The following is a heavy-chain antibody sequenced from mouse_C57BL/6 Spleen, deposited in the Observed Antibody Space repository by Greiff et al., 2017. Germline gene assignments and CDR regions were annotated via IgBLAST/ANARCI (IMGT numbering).Heavy chain of an antibody. V-gene: IGHV1-69*01. J-gene: IGHJ3*01. CDR1: GYTFTSYW. D-gene: IGHD2-4*01. CDR2: IDPSGSYT. Sequence: VQLQQPGAELVMPGASVKLSCKASGYTFTSYWMHWVKQRPGQGLEWIGEIDPSGSYTNYNQKFKGKSTLTVDKSSSTAYMQLSSLTSEDSAVYYCARSGDYDEGGAVAYWGQGTLVTVSA. CDR3: ARSGDYDEGGAVAY.